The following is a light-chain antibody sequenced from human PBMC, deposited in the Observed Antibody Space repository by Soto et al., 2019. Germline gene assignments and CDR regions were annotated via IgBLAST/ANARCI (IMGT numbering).Light chain of an antibody. CDR2: DAS. J-gene: IGKJ2*01. V-gene: IGKV3-11*01. Sequence: EIVLTQSPATLSLSPGERATLSCRASQSVSSYLAWDQQKPGQAPRLLIYDASSRATGIPARFSGSGSGTVFTLTISSLEPEDFAVYYCQQRSNWPPVYTFGQGTKLEIK. CDR1: QSVSSY. CDR3: QQRSNWPPVYT.